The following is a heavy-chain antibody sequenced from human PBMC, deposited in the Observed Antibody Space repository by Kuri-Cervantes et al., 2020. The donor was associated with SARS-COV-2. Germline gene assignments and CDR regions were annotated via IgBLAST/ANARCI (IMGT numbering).Heavy chain of an antibody. CDR3: ARGRGYCSGGSCSEF. Sequence: GESLKISCAASGFTFSSYWMSWVRQAPGKGLEWVANIKQDGSEKYYVDSVKGRFTISRDNSKNTLYLQMNSLRAEDTAVYYCARGRGYCSGGSCSEFWGQGTLVTVSS. CDR1: GFTFSSYW. J-gene: IGHJ4*02. V-gene: IGHV3-7*05. D-gene: IGHD2-15*01. CDR2: IKQDGSEK.